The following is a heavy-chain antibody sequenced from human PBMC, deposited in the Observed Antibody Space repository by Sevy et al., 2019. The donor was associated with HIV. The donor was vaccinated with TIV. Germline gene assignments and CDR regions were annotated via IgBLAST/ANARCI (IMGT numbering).Heavy chain of an antibody. CDR2: IWYDGSNK. CDR3: ARDRKEYSSGWYGDDAFDI. Sequence: GGSLRLSCAASGFTFSSYGMHWVRQAPGKGLEWVAVIWYDGSNKYYADSGKGRFTISRDNSKNTLYVQMNSLRAEDTAVYYCARDRKEYSSGWYGDDAFDIWGQGTMVTVSS. J-gene: IGHJ3*02. D-gene: IGHD6-19*01. CDR1: GFTFSSYG. V-gene: IGHV3-33*01.